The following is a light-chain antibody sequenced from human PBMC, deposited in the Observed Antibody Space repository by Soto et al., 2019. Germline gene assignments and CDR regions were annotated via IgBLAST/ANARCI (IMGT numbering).Light chain of an antibody. V-gene: IGKV3D-20*01. CDR3: QQYGSSPRDT. Sequence: EIVLTQSPATLSLSPGERATLSCGASQSVSSSDLAWYQQKPGLAPRLLIYDASTRATGIPDRFSGSGSGTVYTLTISRLEPEDFAVYYCQQYGSSPRDTFGQGNKLEIK. CDR1: QSVSSSD. J-gene: IGKJ2*01. CDR2: DAS.